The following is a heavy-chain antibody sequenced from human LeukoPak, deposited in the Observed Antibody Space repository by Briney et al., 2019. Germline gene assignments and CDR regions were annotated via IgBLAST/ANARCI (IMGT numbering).Heavy chain of an antibody. D-gene: IGHD3-22*01. CDR3: ARDPHYYDSSGYYPYFDY. CDR2: IYTSGST. Sequence: SQTLSLTCTVSGGSISSGSYYWSWIRQPAGKGLEWIGRIYTSGSTNYNPSLKSRVTISVDTSKNQFSLKLSSVTAADTAVYYCARDPHYYDSSGYYPYFDYWGQGTLVTVSS. V-gene: IGHV4-61*02. J-gene: IGHJ4*02. CDR1: GGSISSGSYY.